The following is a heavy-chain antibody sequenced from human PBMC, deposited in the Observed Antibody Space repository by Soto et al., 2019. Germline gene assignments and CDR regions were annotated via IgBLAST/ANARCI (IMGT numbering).Heavy chain of an antibody. D-gene: IGHD6-6*01. CDR2: ISGSDDST. V-gene: IGHV3-23*01. CDR3: AKRSSSSTCDY. J-gene: IGHJ4*02. Sequence: EVQLLESGGGLVQPGESLRLSCAASGFTFSSYAMSWVRQAPGKGLEWVSVISGSDDSTYYADSVKGRFTISRDNSKNTLYLQMNSLRGEDTAVYYCAKRSSSSTCDYWGQGTLVTVSS. CDR1: GFTFSSYA.